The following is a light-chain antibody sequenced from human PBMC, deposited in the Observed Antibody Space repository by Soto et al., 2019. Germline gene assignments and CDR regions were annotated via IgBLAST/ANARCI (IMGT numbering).Light chain of an antibody. V-gene: IGKV1-9*01. Sequence: DIQLTQSPSFLSASVGDRVTISCRASQGISSYLAWYQQKPGKAPKLLIYAASTLQSGVPSRFSGSGSGTEFPLTISSLQPEDFATYYCQQLDDYPLTFGGGTKVEIK. CDR3: QQLDDYPLT. J-gene: IGKJ4*01. CDR2: AAS. CDR1: QGISSY.